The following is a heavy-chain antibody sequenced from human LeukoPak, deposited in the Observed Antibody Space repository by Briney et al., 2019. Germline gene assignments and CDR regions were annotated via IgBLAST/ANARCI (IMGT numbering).Heavy chain of an antibody. CDR2: IYYSGST. CDR3: ARGIAVAVPFDY. CDR1: GGSISSYY. J-gene: IGHJ4*02. V-gene: IGHV4-59*08. D-gene: IGHD6-19*01. Sequence: SETLSLTCTVSGGSISSYYWSWIRQPPGKGLEWIGYIYYSGSTNYNPSLKSRVTISVDTSKNQSSLKLSSVTAADTAVYYCARGIAVAVPFDYWGQGTLVTVSS.